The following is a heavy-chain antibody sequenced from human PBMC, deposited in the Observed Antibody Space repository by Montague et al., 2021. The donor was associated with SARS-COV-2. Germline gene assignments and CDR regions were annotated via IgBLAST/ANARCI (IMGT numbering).Heavy chain of an antibody. J-gene: IGHJ6*02. V-gene: IGHV4-34*01. D-gene: IGHD2-2*01. CDR3: ARVRAVPAGLRIFGLGCSYYGIDV. CDR2: INHSGST. CDR1: GGSFSGYY. Sequence: SETLSLTCAVYGGSFSGYYWSWIRQPPGQGLEWIGEINHSGSTNSNPSLKSRVTISVDTSTNQFSLKLSSVTAADTAVYSCARVRAVPAGLRIFGLGCSYYGIDVWGQGTTVTVSS.